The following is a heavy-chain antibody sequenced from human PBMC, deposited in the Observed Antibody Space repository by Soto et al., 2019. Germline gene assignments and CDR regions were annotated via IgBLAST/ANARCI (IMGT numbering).Heavy chain of an antibody. J-gene: IGHJ4*02. D-gene: IGHD3-16*01. Sequence: QVQLVESGGGVVQPGKSLRLSCAASGFTFSTYGMHWVRQAPGKGLEWVAVIWYDGSNKYHGDSLKGRFTISRDNSKNTLYLQINNLRAEDTAVYYCVRDGALGETAVVDSWGQGTLVTVSS. CDR1: GFTFSTYG. CDR3: VRDGALGETAVVDS. CDR2: IWYDGSNK. V-gene: IGHV3-33*01.